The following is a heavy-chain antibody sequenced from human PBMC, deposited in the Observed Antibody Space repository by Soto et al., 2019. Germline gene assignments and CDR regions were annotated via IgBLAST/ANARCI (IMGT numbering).Heavy chain of an antibody. CDR3: ARVDDFWSGYKGYYFDY. CDR2: ISSSSSYI. Sequence: GGSLRLSCAASGFTFSSYSMNWVRQAPGKGLEWVSSISSSSSYIYYADTVKSRITISRDNAKNSLYLQMNSLIAEDTAVYYCARVDDFWSGYKGYYFDYWGQGT. CDR1: GFTFSSYS. J-gene: IGHJ4*02. V-gene: IGHV3-21*01. D-gene: IGHD3-3*01.